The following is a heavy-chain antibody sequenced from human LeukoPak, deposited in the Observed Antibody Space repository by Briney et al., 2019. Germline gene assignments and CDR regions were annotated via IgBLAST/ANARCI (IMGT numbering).Heavy chain of an antibody. Sequence: GGSLRLSCAASGFTFSSYTMNWVRQPPGKGLEWVSNIGTSSTTIYYADSVKGRFTISRDNAKNSLYLQMNSLRAEDTAVYYCARAVYYDSSGYYILDYWGQGTLVTVSS. CDR1: GFTFSSYT. V-gene: IGHV3-48*01. CDR2: IGTSSTTI. J-gene: IGHJ4*02. D-gene: IGHD3-22*01. CDR3: ARAVYYDSSGYYILDY.